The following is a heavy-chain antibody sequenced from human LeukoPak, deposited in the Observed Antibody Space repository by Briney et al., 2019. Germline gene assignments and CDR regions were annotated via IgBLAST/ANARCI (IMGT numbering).Heavy chain of an antibody. Sequence: GGSLRLSCAASGFTFSPYAMAWVRQAPGKGLEWVSSISGGGGTTYYADSVKGRFTISRDNSKNSLYLQMNSLRTEDTALYYCAKDLGGKSDYWGQGTLVTVSS. D-gene: IGHD4-23*01. J-gene: IGHJ4*02. CDR3: AKDLGGKSDY. V-gene: IGHV3-43*02. CDR1: GFTFSPYA. CDR2: ISGGGGTT.